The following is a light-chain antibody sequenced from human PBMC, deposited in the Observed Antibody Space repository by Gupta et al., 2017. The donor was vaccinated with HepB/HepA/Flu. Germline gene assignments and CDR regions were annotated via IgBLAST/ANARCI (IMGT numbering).Light chain of an antibody. CDR1: SSYVGGYNY. CDR2: DVI. V-gene: IGLV2-14*03. CDR3: SSYTSSSTLMV. J-gene: IGLJ2*01. Sequence: QSALTQPASVSGSPGQSITISCTGTSSYVGGYNYVSWYQQHPGKAPKLMIYDVINRPSGVSNRFSGSKSGNTASLTISGLLAEDEADYYCSSYTSSSTLMVFGGGTKLTVL.